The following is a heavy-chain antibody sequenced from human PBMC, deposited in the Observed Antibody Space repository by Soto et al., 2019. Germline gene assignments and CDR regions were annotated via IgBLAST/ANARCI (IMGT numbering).Heavy chain of an antibody. J-gene: IGHJ4*02. Sequence: GGSLRLSCAASGFTFSSYGMHWVRQAPGKVLEWVAVIWYEGRNKYYADSEKGRFTISRDTCKNTLYLQMNSVRGEDTAVYYCERDPVSGSITGPTYYFDYWGQGTLVTVSS. D-gene: IGHD1-7*01. V-gene: IGHV3-33*01. CDR2: IWYEGRNK. CDR1: GFTFSSYG. CDR3: ERDPVSGSITGPTYYFDY.